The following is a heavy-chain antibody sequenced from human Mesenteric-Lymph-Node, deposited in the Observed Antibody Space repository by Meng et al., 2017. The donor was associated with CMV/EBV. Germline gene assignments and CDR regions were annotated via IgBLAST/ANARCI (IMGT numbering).Heavy chain of an antibody. J-gene: IGHJ6*02. Sequence: GESLKISCVGSEFSFRDYWMSWVRQAPGKGLEWVANMNQDGSNKFYLDSVKGRFTISRDNTKNSLYLQMNSLRAEDTAVYYCARVAEGYCTSTNCRYYYGMDVWGQGTTVTVSS. V-gene: IGHV3-7*01. D-gene: IGHD2-2*01. CDR2: MNQDGSNK. CDR3: ARVAEGYCTSTNCRYYYGMDV. CDR1: EFSFRDYW.